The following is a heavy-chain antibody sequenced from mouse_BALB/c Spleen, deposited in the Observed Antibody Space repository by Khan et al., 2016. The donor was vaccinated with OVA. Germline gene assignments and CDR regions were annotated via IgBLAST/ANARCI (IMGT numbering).Heavy chain of an antibody. J-gene: IGHJ3*01. CDR1: GFTFSTYA. CDR2: ISSYGDYT. D-gene: IGHD2-1*01. V-gene: IGHV5-9-3*01. CDR3: ARAPYGNFAY. Sequence: EVELVESGGGLVKPGGSLKLSCAASGFTFSTYAMSWVRQTPEKRLEWVATISSYGDYTYYPDNVTGRFTISRDNAKNTLYLQMSSRRSEDTAMYYCARAPYGNFAYWGQGTLVTVSA.